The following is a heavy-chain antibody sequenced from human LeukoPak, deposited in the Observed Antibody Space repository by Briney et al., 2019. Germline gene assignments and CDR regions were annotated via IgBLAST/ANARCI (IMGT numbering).Heavy chain of an antibody. CDR3: ARGQNPYGYYMDV. V-gene: IGHV1-69*05. CDR2: IIPIFGTA. J-gene: IGHJ6*03. D-gene: IGHD3-10*01. Sequence: GASVKVSCKASGGTFSSYAISWVRQAPGQGLEWMGGIIPIFGTANYAQKFQGRVTITTDESTSTAYMELSSLRSEDTAVYYRARGQNPYGYYMDVWGKGTTVTVSS. CDR1: GGTFSSYA.